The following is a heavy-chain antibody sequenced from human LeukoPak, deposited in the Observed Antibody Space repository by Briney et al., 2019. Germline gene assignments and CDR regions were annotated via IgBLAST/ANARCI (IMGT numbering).Heavy chain of an antibody. V-gene: IGHV3-21*04. CDR3: ARERRGYSYGYYYYMDV. D-gene: IGHD5-18*01. CDR1: GFTFSSYT. Sequence: PGGSLRLSCAASGFTFSSYTMNWVRQAPGKGPEWVSSITSSSSYIYYADSVKGRFTISRDNAKNSLYLQMNSLRAEDTALYYCARERRGYSYGYYYYMDVWGKGTTVTVSS. J-gene: IGHJ6*03. CDR2: ITSSSSYI.